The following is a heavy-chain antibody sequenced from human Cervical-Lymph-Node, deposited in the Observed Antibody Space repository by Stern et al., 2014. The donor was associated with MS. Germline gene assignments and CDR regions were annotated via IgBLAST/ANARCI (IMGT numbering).Heavy chain of an antibody. CDR3: ARHGGPNWNHEAHNWFDP. D-gene: IGHD1-14*01. Sequence: MQLVQSGAEVKEPGESLKISCKGSGFSFTTYWIGWVRQMPGKGLQWMGIIYPGTSDTRYSPSFQGKVTISADKSISTAYLQWSSLKASDSAMYYCARHGGPNWNHEAHNWFDPWGQGTLVTVSS. J-gene: IGHJ5*02. V-gene: IGHV5-51*01. CDR1: GFSFTTYW. CDR2: IYPGTSDT.